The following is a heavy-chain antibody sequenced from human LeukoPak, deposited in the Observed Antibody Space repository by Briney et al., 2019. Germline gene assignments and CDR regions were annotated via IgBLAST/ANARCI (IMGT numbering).Heavy chain of an antibody. CDR2: INPNSGGT. Sequence: ASVKVSCKASGYTFTGYYMHWERQAPGQGLEWMGWINPNSGGTNYAQKFQGRVTMTRDTSISTAYMELSRLRSDDTAVYYCARVGAWQLLGSIDYWGQGTLVTVSS. V-gene: IGHV1-2*02. J-gene: IGHJ4*02. CDR1: GYTFTGYY. D-gene: IGHD1-26*01. CDR3: ARVGAWQLLGSIDY.